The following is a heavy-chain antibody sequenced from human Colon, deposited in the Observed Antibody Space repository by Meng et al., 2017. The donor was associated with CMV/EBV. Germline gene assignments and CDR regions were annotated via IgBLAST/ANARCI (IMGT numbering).Heavy chain of an antibody. Sequence: GESLKISCAASGFTFSSYAMSWVRQAPGKGLEWVSAISGSGGSTYYADSVKGRFTISRDNSKNTLYLQMNSLRAEDTAVYYCAKYIVVVPAAIKLTYSYGMDVWGQGTTVTVSS. V-gene: IGHV3-23*01. D-gene: IGHD2-2*02. CDR3: AKYIVVVPAAIKLTYSYGMDV. CDR2: ISGSGGST. CDR1: GFTFSSYA. J-gene: IGHJ6*02.